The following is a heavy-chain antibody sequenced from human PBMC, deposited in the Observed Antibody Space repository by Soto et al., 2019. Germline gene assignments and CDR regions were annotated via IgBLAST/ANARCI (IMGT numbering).Heavy chain of an antibody. CDR2: ISHDGGAT. Sequence: GGSLRLSCAASGFTFSTSGMHWIRQAPGKGLEWVAMISHDGGATYYVDSVKGRFTISRDTDKNTLHLQMDSLRPEDTATYYCAKDWGSSGWYNWFDPWGQGTLVTVSS. D-gene: IGHD6-13*01. J-gene: IGHJ5*02. CDR3: AKDWGSSGWYNWFDP. CDR1: GFTFSTSG. V-gene: IGHV3-30*18.